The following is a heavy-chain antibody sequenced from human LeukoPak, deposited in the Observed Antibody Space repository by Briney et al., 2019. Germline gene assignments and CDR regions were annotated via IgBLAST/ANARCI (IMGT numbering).Heavy chain of an antibody. V-gene: IGHV3-74*01. CDR3: ARDYYASGSHDS. CDR2: INTDGSTT. D-gene: IGHD3-10*01. CDR1: GFTFSSYW. Sequence: GGSLRLSCAASGFTFSSYWMHWVRQAPGKGLVWVSHINTDGSTTSYADSVRGRLTISRDNAKNTLYLQMNSLRAEDTAVYYCARDYYASGSHDSWGQGALVTVSS. J-gene: IGHJ4*02.